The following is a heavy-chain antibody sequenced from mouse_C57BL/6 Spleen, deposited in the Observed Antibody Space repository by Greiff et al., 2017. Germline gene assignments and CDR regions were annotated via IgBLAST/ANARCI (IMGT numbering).Heavy chain of an antibody. CDR3: ARAAVYYYFAY. Sequence: EVKLMESGGGLVKPGGSLKLSCAASGFTFSDYGMHWVRQAPEKGLEWVAYISRGSRTIYYADTVTGRFPISSDHAKNTLFLQLTRLRSEDTAMYYCARAAVYYYFAYGGQGTTRTVSA. D-gene: IGHD3-3*01. V-gene: IGHV5-17*01. CDR1: GFTFSDYG. J-gene: IGHJ2*01. CDR2: ISRGSRTI.